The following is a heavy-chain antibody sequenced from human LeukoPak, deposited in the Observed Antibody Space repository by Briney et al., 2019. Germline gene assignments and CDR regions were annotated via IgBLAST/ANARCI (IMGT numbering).Heavy chain of an antibody. D-gene: IGHD6-6*01. CDR1: GYTFTSYG. V-gene: IGHV1-18*01. J-gene: IGHJ6*03. CDR2: ISAYNGNT. Sequence: ASVKVSCKASGYTFTSYGISWVRQAPGQGLEWTGWISAYNGNTNYAQKLQGRVTMTTDTSTSTAYMELRSLRSDDTAVYYCARVFSSSHNYYYYMDVWGKGTTVTVSS. CDR3: ARVFSSSHNYYYYMDV.